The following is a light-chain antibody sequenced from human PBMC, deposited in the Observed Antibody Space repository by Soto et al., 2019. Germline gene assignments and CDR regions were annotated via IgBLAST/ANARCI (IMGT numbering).Light chain of an antibody. CDR2: DVS. J-gene: IGLJ2*01. CDR3: SSYTSSSTPGVV. Sequence: QSVLNQPASVSGSPGQSITISCTGTSSDVGGYNYVSWYQQHPGKAPKLMIYDVSNRPSGVSNRFSGSKSGNTASLTISGLQAEDEADYYCSSYTSSSTPGVVFGGGTKLTVL. CDR1: SSDVGGYNY. V-gene: IGLV2-14*01.